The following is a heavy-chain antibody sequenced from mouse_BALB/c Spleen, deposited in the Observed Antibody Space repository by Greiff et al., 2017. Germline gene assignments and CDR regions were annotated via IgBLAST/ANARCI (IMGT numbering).Heavy chain of an antibody. J-gene: IGHJ2*01. D-gene: IGHD2-10*02. V-gene: IGHV3-6*02. CDR1: GYSITSGYY. CDR3: ARALYGKEDY. Sequence: EVKLQESGPGLVKPSQSLSLTCSVTGYSITSGYYWNWIRQFPGNKLEWMGYISYDGSNNYNPSLKNRISITRDTSKNQFFLKLNSVTTEDTATYYCARALYGKEDYWGQGTTLTVSS. CDR2: ISYDGSN.